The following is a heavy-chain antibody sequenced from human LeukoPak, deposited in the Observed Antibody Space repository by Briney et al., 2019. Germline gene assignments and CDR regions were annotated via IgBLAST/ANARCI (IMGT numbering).Heavy chain of an antibody. J-gene: IGHJ4*02. V-gene: IGHV3-23*01. CDR2: ISGSGGST. Sequence: GGSLRLSCAASGFTFSSYAMSWVRQAPGKGLEWVSAISGSGGSTYYADSVKGRFTISRDNSKNTLYLQMNSLRAEDTAVYYCAKDLNYYDSSGYLAPFNYWGQGTLVTVSS. CDR3: AKDLNYYDSSGYLAPFNY. D-gene: IGHD3-22*01. CDR1: GFTFSSYA.